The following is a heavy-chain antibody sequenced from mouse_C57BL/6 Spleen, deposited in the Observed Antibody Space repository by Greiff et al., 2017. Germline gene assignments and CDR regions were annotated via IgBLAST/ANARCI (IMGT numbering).Heavy chain of an antibody. J-gene: IGHJ4*01. CDR2: ISNGGGST. Sequence: EVKLVESGGGLVQPGGSLKLSCAASGFTFSDYYMYWVRQTPEKRLEWVAYISNGGGSTYSPDTVKGRFTISRDNAKNTLYLQMSRLKSEDTAMXYCARRDGSSSYYAMDYWGQGTSVTVSS. CDR1: GFTFSDYY. V-gene: IGHV5-12*01. CDR3: ARRDGSSSYYAMDY. D-gene: IGHD1-1*01.